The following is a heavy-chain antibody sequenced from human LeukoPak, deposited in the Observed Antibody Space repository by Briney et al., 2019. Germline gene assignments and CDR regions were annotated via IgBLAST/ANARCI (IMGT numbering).Heavy chain of an antibody. V-gene: IGHV1-8*02. D-gene: IGHD1-26*01. Sequence: ASVKVSCKASGYTFTSYDINWVRQGTGQGLEWMGWMSPNGGSTGYAQKFQGRVTMTRNAAISTAYMELNSLRSEDTAVYYCVRGLWELGDWGQGTLVTVSP. J-gene: IGHJ4*02. CDR3: VRGLWELGD. CDR1: GYTFTSYD. CDR2: MSPNGGST.